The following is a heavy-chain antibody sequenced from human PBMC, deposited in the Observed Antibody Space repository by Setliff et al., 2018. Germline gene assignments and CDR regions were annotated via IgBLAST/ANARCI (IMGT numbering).Heavy chain of an antibody. Sequence: SVKVSCKASGGTFSSYAISWVRQAPGQGLEWMGGIIPIFGTANYAQKFQGRVTITADESTSTAYMELSSLRSEDTAVYYCAVEFTYTSRWTKRFDPWGQGTLVTVSS. CDR1: GGTFSSYA. V-gene: IGHV1-69*13. CDR2: IIPIFGTA. D-gene: IGHD6-13*01. J-gene: IGHJ5*02. CDR3: AVEFTYTSRWTKRFDP.